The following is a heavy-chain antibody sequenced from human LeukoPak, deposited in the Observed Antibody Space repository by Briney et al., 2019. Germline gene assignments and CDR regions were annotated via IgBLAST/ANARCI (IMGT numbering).Heavy chain of an antibody. J-gene: IGHJ5*02. CDR1: GGSISSYY. CDR3: ARDQRWFDP. Sequence: SETLSLTCTVSGGSISSYYWSWIRQPPGKGLEWIGYFYYSGSTNYNPSLKSRVTISVDTSKNQFSLKLSSVTAADTAVYYCARDQRWFDPWGQGTLVTVSS. CDR2: FYYSGST. V-gene: IGHV4-59*01.